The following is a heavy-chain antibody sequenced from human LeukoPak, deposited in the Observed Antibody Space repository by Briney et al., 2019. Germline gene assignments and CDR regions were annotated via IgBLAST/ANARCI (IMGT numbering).Heavy chain of an antibody. D-gene: IGHD5-12*01. Sequence: SETLSLTCTVSGGSISSSRYYWGWIRQPPGKGLEWIGSFFYSGSTHYNPSLKSRVTISVDTSKNQVSLKLRSVTAADTAVYYCARTTEGYAGGPGYSYYYYMDVWGKGTTVTISS. CDR2: FFYSGST. CDR1: GGSISSSRYY. V-gene: IGHV4-39*07. J-gene: IGHJ6*03. CDR3: ARTTEGYAGGPGYSYYYYMDV.